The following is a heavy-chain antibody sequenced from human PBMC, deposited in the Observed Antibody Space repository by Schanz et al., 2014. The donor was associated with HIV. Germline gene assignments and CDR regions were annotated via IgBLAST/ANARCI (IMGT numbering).Heavy chain of an antibody. CDR2: INPSSGGT. CDR3: ARAAFSSEYYYGMDV. CDR1: GYTFTDYF. J-gene: IGHJ6*02. Sequence: QVQLVQSGAAVKKPGASVKVSCKASGYTFTDYFVHWVRQAPGQGLEWMGWINPSSGGTNYAQKFQGRVTMTRDTSISTAYMELSRLRSDDTAVYFCARAAFSSEYYYGMDVWGQGTTVTVSS. D-gene: IGHD3-3*02. V-gene: IGHV1-2*02.